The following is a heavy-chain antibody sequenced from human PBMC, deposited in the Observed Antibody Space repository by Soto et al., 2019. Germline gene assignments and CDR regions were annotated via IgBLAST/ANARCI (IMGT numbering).Heavy chain of an antibody. CDR3: ARARRSLQIAVAHFDY. D-gene: IGHD6-19*01. V-gene: IGHV3-7*01. CDR1: GFTFSSYW. CDR2: IKQDGSEK. Sequence: GGSLRLSCAASGFTFSSYWMSWVRQAPGKGLEWVANIKQDGSEKYYVDSVKGRFTISRDNAKNSLYLQMNSLRAEDTAVYYCARARRSLQIAVAHFDYWGQGTLVTVSS. J-gene: IGHJ4*02.